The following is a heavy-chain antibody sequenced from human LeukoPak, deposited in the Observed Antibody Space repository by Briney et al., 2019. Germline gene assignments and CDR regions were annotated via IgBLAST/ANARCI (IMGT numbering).Heavy chain of an antibody. J-gene: IGHJ4*02. D-gene: IGHD2-2*01. V-gene: IGHV3-23*01. CDR1: GFTFSNYA. CDR2: ISGSGGST. Sequence: GGSLRLSCAASGFTFSNYAINWVRQAPGKGLEWVSAISGSGGSTFYADSVKGRFTISRDNSKNTLYLQMNSLRAEDTAVYYCAKDRADCSNTSCYDFFDYWGQGTLVTVSP. CDR3: AKDRADCSNTSCYDFFDY.